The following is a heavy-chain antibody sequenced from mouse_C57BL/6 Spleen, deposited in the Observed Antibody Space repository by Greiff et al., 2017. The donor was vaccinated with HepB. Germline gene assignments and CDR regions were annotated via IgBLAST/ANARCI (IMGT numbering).Heavy chain of an antibody. J-gene: IGHJ4*01. D-gene: IGHD1-1*01. Sequence: EVQRVESGGGLVKPGGSLKLSCAASGFTFSDYGMHWVRQAPEKGLEWVAYISSGSSTIYYADTVKGRFTISRDNAKNTLVLQMTSLRSEDTAMYYCARPYGSSYWHAMDYWGQGTSVT. V-gene: IGHV5-17*01. CDR1: GFTFSDYG. CDR3: ARPYGSSYWHAMDY. CDR2: ISSGSSTI.